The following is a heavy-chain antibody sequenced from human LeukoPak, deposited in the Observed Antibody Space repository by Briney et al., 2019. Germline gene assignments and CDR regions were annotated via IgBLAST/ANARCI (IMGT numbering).Heavy chain of an antibody. V-gene: IGHV3-30*18. D-gene: IGHD4-17*01. J-gene: IGHJ4*02. CDR2: ISYDGSNK. CDR1: GFTFSSYA. CDR3: AKEAYGDPLIDY. Sequence: GGSLRLSCAASGFTFSSYAMSWVRQAPGKGLERVAVISYDGSNKYYADSVKGRFTISRDNSKNTLYLQMNSLRAEDTAVYYCAKEAYGDPLIDYWGQGTLVTVSS.